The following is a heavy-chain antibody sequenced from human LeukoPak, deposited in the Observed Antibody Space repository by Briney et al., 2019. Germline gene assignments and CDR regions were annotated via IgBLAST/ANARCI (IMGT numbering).Heavy chain of an antibody. J-gene: IGHJ5*02. CDR2: ISSSSSYI. V-gene: IGHV3-21*01. CDR1: GFTFSSYS. CDR3: ARDRITGTPGWFDP. Sequence: GGSLRLSCAASGFTFSSYSMNWVRQAPRKGLEWVSSISSSSSYIYYADSVKGRFTISRDNAKNSLYLQMNCLRAEDTAVYYCARDRITGTPGWFDPWGQGTLVTVSS. D-gene: IGHD1-7*01.